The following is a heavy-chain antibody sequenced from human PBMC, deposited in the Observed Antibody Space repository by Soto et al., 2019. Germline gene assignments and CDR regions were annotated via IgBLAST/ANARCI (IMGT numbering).Heavy chain of an antibody. J-gene: IGHJ4*02. CDR2: IYQCGGI. Sequence: QVQLQQSGPGLVKPSETLSLTCSVSNGSISSDNWWAWVRQSPAKGLGWIGEIYQCGGINITPSLMSRVTTSIDNYRSEFSVQLTSVTSADTAIYYCARAHPSGWHQYYFASCGQRILVTVSS. V-gene: IGHV4-4*02. CDR1: NGSISSDNW. D-gene: IGHD6-19*01. CDR3: ARAHPSGWHQYYFAS.